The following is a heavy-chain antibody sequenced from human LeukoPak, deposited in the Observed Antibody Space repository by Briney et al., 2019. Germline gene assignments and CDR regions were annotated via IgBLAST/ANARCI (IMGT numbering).Heavy chain of an antibody. V-gene: IGHV4-30-4*01. CDR1: GGSISSGDYY. Sequence: SETLSLTCTVSGGSISSGDYYWSWIRQPPGKGLKWIGFIYYSGNTYYNPSLKSRVTISVDTSKNQFSLRLSSVIAADTAVYYCARDKMFFSNYYYGMDVWGQGTTVTVSS. D-gene: IGHD3-10*01. CDR3: ARDKMFFSNYYYGMDV. J-gene: IGHJ6*02. CDR2: IYYSGNT.